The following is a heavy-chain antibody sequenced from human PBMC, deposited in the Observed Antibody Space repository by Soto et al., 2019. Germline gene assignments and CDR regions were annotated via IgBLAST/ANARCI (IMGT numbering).Heavy chain of an antibody. CDR3: AKVGSPARDGYNYFDY. V-gene: IGHV3-30*18. CDR1: GFTFSSYG. D-gene: IGHD5-12*01. CDR2: ISYDGSNK. Sequence: GGSLRLSCAASGFTFSSYGMHWVRQAPGKGLEWVAVISYDGSNKYYADSVKGRFTISRDNSKNTLYLQMNSLRAEDTAVYYCAKVGSPARDGYNYFDYWCQGTLVTVSS. J-gene: IGHJ4*02.